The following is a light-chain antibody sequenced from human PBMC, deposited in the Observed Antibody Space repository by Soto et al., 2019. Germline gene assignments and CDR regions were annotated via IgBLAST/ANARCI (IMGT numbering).Light chain of an antibody. CDR1: RSIGTN. CDR2: AAS. J-gene: IGKJ2*01. CDR3: HQSFSVPYT. V-gene: IGKV1-39*01. Sequence: DIQMTQSPSSLSAPVGDRVIITCRASRSIGTNLNWYQQKPGRAPKLLVFAASTLQYGVPSRFSGSGSGTDLTLTISSLQPEDFAIYSCHQSFSVPYTFGQGTRLE.